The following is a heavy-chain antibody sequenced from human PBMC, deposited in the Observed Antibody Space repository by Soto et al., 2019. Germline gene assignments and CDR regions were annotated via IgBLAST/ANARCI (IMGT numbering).Heavy chain of an antibody. Sequence: QVQLVQSGAEVKNPGASVRVSCKASGDTFSSYGISWVRQDPGPGLEWMGWISAHRGNTNHAQKFRGRVTMTTDTATSTVYMERRSLRADDTAVYYCARGRDEWDQKYWDSWGQGTLVTVSS. CDR3: ARGRDEWDQKYWDS. CDR1: GDTFSSYG. V-gene: IGHV1-18*01. J-gene: IGHJ4*02. CDR2: ISAHRGNT. D-gene: IGHD1-26*01.